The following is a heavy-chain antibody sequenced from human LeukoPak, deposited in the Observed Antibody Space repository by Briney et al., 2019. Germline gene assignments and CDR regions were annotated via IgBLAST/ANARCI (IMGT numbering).Heavy chain of an antibody. CDR1: GFTFGSYA. V-gene: IGHV3-23*01. CDR2: ISGSGGST. J-gene: IGHJ4*02. D-gene: IGHD2-2*01. Sequence: GGSLRLSCAASGFTFGSYAMSWVRQAPGKGLEWVSAISGSGGSTYYADSVKGRFTISRDNSKNTLYLQMNSLRAEDTAVYYCAKGLSQIDSCWDYWGQGTLVTVSS. CDR3: AKGLSQIDSCWDY.